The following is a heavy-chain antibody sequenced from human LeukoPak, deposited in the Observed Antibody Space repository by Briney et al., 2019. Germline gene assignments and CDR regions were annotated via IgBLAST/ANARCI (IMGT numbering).Heavy chain of an antibody. D-gene: IGHD6-19*01. CDR3: ARDLALQWLVPSPFDY. J-gene: IGHJ4*02. Sequence: SVKVSCKASGGTFSSYAISWVRQAPGQGLEWMGGIIPIFGTANYAQKFQGRVTITTDESTSTAYMELSSLRSEDTAVYYCARDLALQWLVPSPFDYWGQGTLVTVSS. CDR2: IIPIFGTA. CDR1: GGTFSSYA. V-gene: IGHV1-69*05.